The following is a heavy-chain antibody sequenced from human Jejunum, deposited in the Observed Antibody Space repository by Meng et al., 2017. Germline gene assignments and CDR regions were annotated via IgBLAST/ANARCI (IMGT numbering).Heavy chain of an antibody. D-gene: IGHD3-16*01. V-gene: IGHV4-61*02. CDR2: VFSSGIT. Sequence: VLLMESGPGRVQPAQTLSLTCTVSGGSINSDSNYWNWLRQHAEKGLEWIGRVFSSGITNYNPSLKSRVAISVDTSKKQFSLELSSVTAADTAVYYCARGGSAIAAWYFDLWGRGTLVTVSS. CDR1: GGSINSDSNY. J-gene: IGHJ2*01. CDR3: ARGGSAIAAWYFDL.